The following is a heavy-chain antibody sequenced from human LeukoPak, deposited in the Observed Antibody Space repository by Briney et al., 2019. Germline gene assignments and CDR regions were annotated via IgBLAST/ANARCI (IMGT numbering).Heavy chain of an antibody. V-gene: IGHV6-1*01. CDR3: ARQTGFFDY. CDR2: TYYRSKWYN. Sequence: SQTLSLTCVISGDSVSSNSAAWNWIRQFPSRGLEWLGRTYYRSKWYNDYAISVKSRITINPDTSKNQFSLQLNSVTPEDTAVYYCARQTGFFDYWGQGTLVTVSS. CDR1: GDSVSSNSAA. J-gene: IGHJ4*02.